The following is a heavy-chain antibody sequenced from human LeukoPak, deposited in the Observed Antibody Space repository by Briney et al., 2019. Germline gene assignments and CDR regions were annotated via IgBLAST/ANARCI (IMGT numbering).Heavy chain of an antibody. D-gene: IGHD6-13*01. CDR1: GRSFSGYY. Sequence: SETLSLTCAVYGRSFSGYYWSWIRQPPGKGLEWIGEINHSGSTNYNPSLKSRVTISVDTSKNQFSLKLSSVTAADTAVYYCARVYIAAAGPRSYYMDVWGKGTTVTVSS. CDR2: INHSGST. V-gene: IGHV4-34*01. CDR3: ARVYIAAAGPRSYYMDV. J-gene: IGHJ6*03.